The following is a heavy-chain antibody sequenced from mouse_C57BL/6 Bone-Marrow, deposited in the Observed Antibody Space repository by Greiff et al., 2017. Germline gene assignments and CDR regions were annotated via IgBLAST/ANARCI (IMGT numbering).Heavy chain of an antibody. V-gene: IGHV5-4*01. Sequence: EVQLVESGGGLVKPGGSLKLSCAASGFTFSSYAMSWVRQTPEKRLEWVATISDGGSYTYYPDNVKGRFTISRDNAKNNLYLQMSHLKSEDTAMYYCATESLGSREPSLDYWGQGTTLTVSS. CDR1: GFTFSSYA. CDR3: ATESLGSREPSLDY. CDR2: ISDGGSYT. J-gene: IGHJ2*01. D-gene: IGHD1-1*01.